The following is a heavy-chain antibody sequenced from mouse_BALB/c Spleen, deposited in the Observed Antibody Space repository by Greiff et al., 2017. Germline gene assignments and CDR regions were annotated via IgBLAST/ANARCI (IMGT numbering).Heavy chain of an antibody. CDR2: INPYNDGT. D-gene: IGHD2-4*01. J-gene: IGHJ2*01. V-gene: IGHV1-14*01. Sequence: VQLQQSGPELVKPGASVKMSCKASGYTFTSYVMHWVKQKPGQGLEWIGYINPYNDGTKYNEKFKGKATLTSDKSSSTAYMELSSLTSEDSAVYYCARRYDYGFYYFDYWGQGTTLTVSS. CDR1: GYTFTSYV. CDR3: ARRYDYGFYYFDY.